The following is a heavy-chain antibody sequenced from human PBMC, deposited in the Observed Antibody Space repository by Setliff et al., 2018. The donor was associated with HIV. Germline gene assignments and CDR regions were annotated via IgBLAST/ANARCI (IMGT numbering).Heavy chain of an antibody. Sequence: SETLSLTCTVSGDSITSGGFYCNWFRQHPGKGLEWIGWIYYSGRTKYNPSLESRVTISVDTSKNQFSLKLSSVTAADTAVYYCARAPLSGGSSSWPIDYWGQGTLVTVSS. J-gene: IGHJ4*02. CDR1: GDSITSGGFY. V-gene: IGHV4-31*03. D-gene: IGHD2-15*01. CDR3: ARAPLSGGSSSWPIDY. CDR2: IYYSGRT.